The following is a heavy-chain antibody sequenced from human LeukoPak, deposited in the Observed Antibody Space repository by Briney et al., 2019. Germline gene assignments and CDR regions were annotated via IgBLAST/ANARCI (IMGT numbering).Heavy chain of an antibody. CDR3: AKKRITDEDRGSYLDY. CDR1: GFTFSSYS. J-gene: IGHJ4*02. D-gene: IGHD1-14*01. Sequence: PGGSLRLSCAASGFTFSSYSMNWVRQAPGKGLEWVSAISSSSSNIYYADSVKGRFTISRDNAKNSLFLQMNSLRAEDTAVCYCAKKRITDEDRGSYLDYWGQGTLVTVSS. CDR2: ISSSSSNI. V-gene: IGHV3-21*01.